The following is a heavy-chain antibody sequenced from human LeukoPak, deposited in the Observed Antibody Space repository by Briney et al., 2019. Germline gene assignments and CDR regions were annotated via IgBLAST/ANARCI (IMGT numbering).Heavy chain of an antibody. CDR3: ARRDWVNQIFNVFDF. Sequence: GESPKISCKGSGYSFPSYWIGWVRQIPGKGLGLMGTIYPADSDTIYNPSFEGQVTISADTSLGTASLQWSSLKASGPALYYSARRDWVNQIFNVFDFWGPGTMVIVSS. D-gene: IGHD3/OR15-3a*01. J-gene: IGHJ3*01. CDR1: GYSFPSYW. CDR2: IYPADSDT. V-gene: IGHV5-51*01.